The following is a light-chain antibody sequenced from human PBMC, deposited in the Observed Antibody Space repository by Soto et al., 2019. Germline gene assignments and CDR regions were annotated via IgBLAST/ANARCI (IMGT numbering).Light chain of an antibody. J-gene: IGKJ3*01. CDR1: QGISSY. Sequence: DIQLTQSPSFLSASVGDRVTITCRASQGISSYLAWYQQKPRKAPKVLIYAASTLQTGVPSRFSGSGSGTEFTLTISSPQPEDFATYYSQQVNSSPLTFGPGTKVDIK. V-gene: IGKV1-9*01. CDR2: AAS. CDR3: QQVNSSPLT.